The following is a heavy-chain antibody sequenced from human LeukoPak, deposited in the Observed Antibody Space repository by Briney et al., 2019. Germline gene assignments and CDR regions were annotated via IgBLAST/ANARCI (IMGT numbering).Heavy chain of an antibody. D-gene: IGHD5-12*01. CDR2: ISAYNGNT. CDR3: ARDLGLRTPSDGMDV. J-gene: IGHJ6*02. V-gene: IGHV1-18*01. CDR1: GYTFTSYG. Sequence: GASVKVSCKASGYTFTSYGISWVRQAPGQGLEWMGWISAYNGNTNYAQKLQGRVTMTTDTSTSTAYMELRSLRSDDTAVYYCARDLGLRTPSDGMDVWGQGTTVTVSS.